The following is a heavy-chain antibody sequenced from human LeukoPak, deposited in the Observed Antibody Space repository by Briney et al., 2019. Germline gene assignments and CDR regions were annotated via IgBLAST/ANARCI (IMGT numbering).Heavy chain of an antibody. CDR2: ISHSGSST. J-gene: IGHJ2*01. CDR1: GFTFSSYV. Sequence: GGSLRLSCEASGFTFSSYVMSWVRQAPGKGLEWVSAISHSGSSTFYADSVKGRFTISRDNAKNTLYLQMNSLRAEDTAIYYCTRASAGLSYLDLWGRGTLVTVSS. CDR3: TRASAGLSYLDL. V-gene: IGHV3-23*01. D-gene: IGHD3/OR15-3a*01.